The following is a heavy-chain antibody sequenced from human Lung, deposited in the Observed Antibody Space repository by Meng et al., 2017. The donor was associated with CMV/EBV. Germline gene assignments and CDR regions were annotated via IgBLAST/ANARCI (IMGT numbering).Heavy chain of an antibody. Sequence: SSVXVSXKASGCTFSSYAFSWVRQAPGQGLEWMGGIIPIFSIANYAQKFQGRVTITTIESTSTAYMELSSLRSEDTAVYYCARDRTGDCSSTSCYNYYYYYGMDVWGQGXTVTVSS. J-gene: IGHJ6*02. D-gene: IGHD2-2*02. CDR3: ARDRTGDCSSTSCYNYYYYYGMDV. CDR2: IIPIFSIA. CDR1: GCTFSSYA. V-gene: IGHV1-69*05.